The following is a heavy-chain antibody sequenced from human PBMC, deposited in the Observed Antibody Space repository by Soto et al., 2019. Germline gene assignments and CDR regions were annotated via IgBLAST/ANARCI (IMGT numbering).Heavy chain of an antibody. D-gene: IGHD3-10*01. CDR2: ISGGGGNT. CDR3: AIDLLVFGLSKTYSHAIFGDY. J-gene: IGHJ4*02. V-gene: IGHV3-23*01. Sequence: EVQLLDSGGGLVQPGGSLRLSCAASGFTFSSYAMGWVRQAPEKGLEWVSAISGGGGNTYYADSVKGRVTISRDNSKNALYLQMNSLRAEDTAVYYCAIDLLVFGLSKTYSHAIFGDYWGQGTLVTVSS. CDR1: GFTFSSYA.